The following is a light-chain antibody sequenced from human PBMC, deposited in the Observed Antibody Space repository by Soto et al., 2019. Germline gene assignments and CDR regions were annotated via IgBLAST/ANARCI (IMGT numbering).Light chain of an antibody. V-gene: IGKV3-20*01. Sequence: EIVLTQSPGTLSLSPGERATLSCRASQSVSSNYLAWYQQKPGQAPRLLIYGASSRATDIPDRFSGSGSGTDFTLTISRLEPEDFAVYYCQQYGSSPITFGPGTRLETK. CDR1: QSVSSNY. CDR2: GAS. CDR3: QQYGSSPIT. J-gene: IGKJ5*01.